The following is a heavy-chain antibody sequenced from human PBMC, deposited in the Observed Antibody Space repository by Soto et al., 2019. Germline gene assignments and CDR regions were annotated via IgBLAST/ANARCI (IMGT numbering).Heavy chain of an antibody. D-gene: IGHD3-10*01. V-gene: IGHV4-34*01. J-gene: IGHJ6*02. CDR1: GGSFSGYY. CDR3: ARGLGVRGVIDYGMDV. Sequence: SETLSLTCAVYGGSFSGYYWSWIRQPPGKGLEWIGEINHSGSTNYNPSLKSRVTISVDTSKNQFSLKLSSVTAADTAVYYCARGLGVRGVIDYGMDVRGQGTTVTVSS. CDR2: INHSGST.